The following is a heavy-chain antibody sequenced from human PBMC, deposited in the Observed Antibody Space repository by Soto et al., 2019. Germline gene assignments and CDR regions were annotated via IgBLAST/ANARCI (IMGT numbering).Heavy chain of an antibody. D-gene: IGHD3-9*01. V-gene: IGHV3-74*01. CDR2: INNDGSSR. CDR1: GFTFNNFW. J-gene: IGHJ4*02. Sequence: EVQLVESGGGLVQPGGSLRLSCAASGFTFNNFWMHWVRQVPGKGLVWISRINNDGSSRSYADSVKGRFTISRDNAKNTLFLQMSSLRVEYTAVYYCARGVAEITVSWFWGQGILVTVSS. CDR3: ARGVAEITVSWF.